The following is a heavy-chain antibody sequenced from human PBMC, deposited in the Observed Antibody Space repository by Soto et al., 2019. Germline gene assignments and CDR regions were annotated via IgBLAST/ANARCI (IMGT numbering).Heavy chain of an antibody. CDR3: ARVVRNYVYDYYYYMDV. Sequence: SETLSLTCTVSGASISTYYWSWVRQPPGKGLEWIGYAFYSGSTYYNPSLKSRVTMSVDTSKNQFSLKLGSVTAADTAVYYCARVVRNYVYDYYYYMDVWGKGTTVTVSS. CDR2: AFYSGST. CDR1: GASISTYY. J-gene: IGHJ6*03. D-gene: IGHD3-10*02. V-gene: IGHV4-59*01.